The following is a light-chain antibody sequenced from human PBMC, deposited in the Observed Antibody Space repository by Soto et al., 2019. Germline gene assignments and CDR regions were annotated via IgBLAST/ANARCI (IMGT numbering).Light chain of an antibody. CDR1: QSVSSSY. CDR3: QEHGSSRT. J-gene: IGKJ1*01. V-gene: IGKV3-20*01. Sequence: EIVLTQSPGTLSLSPGERATLSCRASQSVSSSYLAWYQQKPGQAPRLLIYGASCRATGIPDRFSGSASGIDFTLTISRLEPEDFTVYYCQEHGSSRTFGQGTKVEIK. CDR2: GAS.